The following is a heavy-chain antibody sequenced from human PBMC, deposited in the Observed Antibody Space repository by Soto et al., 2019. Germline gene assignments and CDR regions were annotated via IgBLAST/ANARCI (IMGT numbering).Heavy chain of an antibody. D-gene: IGHD6-6*01. V-gene: IGHV1-46*03. CDR3: ASPIYIAARDDAFDI. CDR1: GYTFTSYY. J-gene: IGHJ3*02. CDR2: INPSGGST. Sequence: GASVKVSCKASGYTFTSYYMHWVRQAPGQGLEWMGIINPSGGSTSYAQKFQGRVTMTRDTSTSTVYMELSSLRSEDTAVYYCASPIYIAARDDAFDIWGQGTMVTVSS.